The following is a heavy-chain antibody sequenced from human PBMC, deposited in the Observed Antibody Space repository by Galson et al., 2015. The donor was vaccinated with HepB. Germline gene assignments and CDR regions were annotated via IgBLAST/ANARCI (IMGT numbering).Heavy chain of an antibody. V-gene: IGHV1-46*01. CDR2: IHPSDGTT. D-gene: IGHD1-14*01. Sequence: SVKVSCKASGYTFANYYVHWVRQAPGQGLEWMGIIHPSDGTTVYPQKFQGRVTVTRETSTSTGYMELTSLGSDDTAVYFCARNILPEPRAKWRDKRTYYYYGMDVWGQGTTVTV. J-gene: IGHJ6*02. CDR1: GYTFANYY. CDR3: ARNILPEPRAKWRDKRTYYYYGMDV.